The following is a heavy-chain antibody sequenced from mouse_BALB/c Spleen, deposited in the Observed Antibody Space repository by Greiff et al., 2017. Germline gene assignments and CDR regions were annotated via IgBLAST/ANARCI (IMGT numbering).Heavy chain of an antibody. Sequence: EVMLVESGGGLVQPGGSLRLSCATSGFTFTDYYISWVRQPPGKALEWLGFIRNKANGYTTEYSASVKGRSTISRDNSQSIFYLQMNTLSAENSATYCYATDDAGTEFDYWGQGTTLTVSS. D-gene: IGHD2-14*01. CDR3: ATDDAGTEFDY. J-gene: IGHJ2*01. CDR1: GFTFTDYY. CDR2: IRNKANGYTT. V-gene: IGHV7-3*02.